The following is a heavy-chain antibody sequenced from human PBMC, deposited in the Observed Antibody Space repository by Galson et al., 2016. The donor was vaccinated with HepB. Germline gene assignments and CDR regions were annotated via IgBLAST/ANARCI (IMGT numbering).Heavy chain of an antibody. V-gene: IGHV3-74*01. J-gene: IGHJ4*02. D-gene: IGHD3-3*01. CDR2: INGDGSGV. CDR1: GLTFSRYW. Sequence: SLRLSCAASGLTFSRYWMHWARQAPGKGLAWVSRINGDGSGVNYTDSVKGRFTISRDNARNTLYLQMNSLRADDTAVYFCASGSWSGYAPFDYWGQGIQVAVST. CDR3: ASGSWSGYAPFDY.